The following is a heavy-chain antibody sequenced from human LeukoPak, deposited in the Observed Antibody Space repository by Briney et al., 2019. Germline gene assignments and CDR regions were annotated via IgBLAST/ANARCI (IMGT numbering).Heavy chain of an antibody. CDR2: IIPIFGTA. D-gene: IGHD1-26*01. CDR1: GGTFSSYA. Sequence: SVKVSCKASGGTFSSYAISWVRQAPGRGLEWMGGIIPIFGTANYAQKFQGRVTITADESTSTAYMELSSLRSEDTAVYYCARAKWELVRGVNWFDPWGQGTLVTVSS. J-gene: IGHJ5*02. CDR3: ARAKWELVRGVNWFDP. V-gene: IGHV1-69*01.